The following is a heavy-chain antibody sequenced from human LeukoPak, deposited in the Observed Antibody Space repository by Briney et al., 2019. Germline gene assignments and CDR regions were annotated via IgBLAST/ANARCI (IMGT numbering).Heavy chain of an antibody. J-gene: IGHJ4*02. Sequence: PGGSLRLSCAASGFTFNNYAMSWVRQAPGKGLEWVSAISGSGGSTYYADSVRGRFTISRDNSKNTLYLQMNSLRAEDTAVYYCAKGGSGWYLYYFDYWGQGTLVTVSS. CDR1: GFTFNNYA. D-gene: IGHD6-19*01. V-gene: IGHV3-23*01. CDR3: AKGGSGWYLYYFDY. CDR2: ISGSGGST.